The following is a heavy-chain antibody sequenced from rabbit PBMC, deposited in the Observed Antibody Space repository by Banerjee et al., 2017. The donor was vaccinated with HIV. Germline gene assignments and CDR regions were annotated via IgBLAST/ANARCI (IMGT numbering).Heavy chain of an antibody. V-gene: IGHV1S40*01. CDR1: RFTISSTYW. J-gene: IGHJ4*01. CDR3: ARDLAGVIGWNFNL. D-gene: IGHD4-1*01. Sequence: LVKPGASLTLTCTASRFTISSTYWMCWFRQAPGRGLEWIGCIYPGSGDTTYYASWAKGRFTISKASWTTVTLQMTSLTAADTASYFCARDLAGVIGWNFNLWGQGTLVTVS. CDR2: IYPGSGDTT.